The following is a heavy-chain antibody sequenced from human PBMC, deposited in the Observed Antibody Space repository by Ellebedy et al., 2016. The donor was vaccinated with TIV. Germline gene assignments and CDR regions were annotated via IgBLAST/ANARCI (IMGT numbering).Heavy chain of an antibody. D-gene: IGHD3-16*01. Sequence: PGGSLRLSCVASGFSFRSYWMSWVRPAQGKGLGWVANIYQDGSTQYYVDSVKGRFTISRDNAKNSLFLQMNSMRVEDTAVYYCARRGSYGDYAVQVNSWFDRWGRGTLVSVSS. CDR1: GFSFRSYW. J-gene: IGHJ5*02. CDR3: ARRGSYGDYAVQVNSWFDR. CDR2: IYQDGSTQ. V-gene: IGHV3-7*01.